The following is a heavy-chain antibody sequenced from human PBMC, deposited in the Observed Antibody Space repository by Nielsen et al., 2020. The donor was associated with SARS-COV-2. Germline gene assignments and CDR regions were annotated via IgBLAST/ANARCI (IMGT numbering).Heavy chain of an antibody. J-gene: IGHJ6*02. CDR2: IYTSGST. D-gene: IGHD3-22*01. Sequence: SETLSLTCTVSGGSISSYYWSWIRQPPGKGLEWIGRIYTSGSTNYNPSLKSRVTMSVDTSKNQFSLKLSSVTAADTAVYYCARDDTMIVLGGMDVWGQGTTVTVSS. CDR1: GGSISSYY. CDR3: ARDDTMIVLGGMDV. V-gene: IGHV4-4*07.